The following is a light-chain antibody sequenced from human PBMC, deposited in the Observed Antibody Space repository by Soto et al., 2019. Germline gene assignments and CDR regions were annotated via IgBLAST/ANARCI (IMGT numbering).Light chain of an antibody. Sequence: QSALTQPASVSGSPGQSIAISCTGTSSDVGNYIYVSWYQQHPDKAPKLMIFDVSNRPSGVSDRFSGSKSGNTASLTISGIQADDEDDYYCTSCRSSSTYVFGTGTKLTVL. CDR1: SSDVGNYIY. V-gene: IGLV2-14*01. CDR2: DVS. CDR3: TSCRSSSTYV. J-gene: IGLJ1*01.